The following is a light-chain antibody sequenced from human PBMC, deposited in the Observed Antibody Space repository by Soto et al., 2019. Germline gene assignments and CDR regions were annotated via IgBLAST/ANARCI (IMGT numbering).Light chain of an antibody. CDR1: QSVSTN. J-gene: IGKJ1*01. Sequence: EIVMTQSPATLSVSPGERATLFRRASQSVSTNLAWYQQKPGQAPRLLMYGASTRATGVPARFSGSGSGTDFTLSIGSLQSEDFAVYYCQHYNNWPAWTFGQGTKVDI. V-gene: IGKV3-15*01. CDR3: QHYNNWPAWT. CDR2: GAS.